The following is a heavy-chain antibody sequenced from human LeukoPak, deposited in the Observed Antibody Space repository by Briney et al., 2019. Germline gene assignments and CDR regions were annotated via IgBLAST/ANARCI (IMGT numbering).Heavy chain of an antibody. D-gene: IGHD6-13*01. V-gene: IGHV3-53*01. CDR3: ARDRGIAAAGPYYYYYGMDV. Sequence: GGSLRLSCAASGFTVSSNYMSWVRQAPGKGLEWVSVIYSGGSTYYADSVKGRFTISRDNSKNTLHLQMNSLRAEDTAVYYCARDRGIAAAGPYYYYYGMDVWGQGTTVTVSS. CDR1: GFTVSSNY. CDR2: IYSGGST. J-gene: IGHJ6*02.